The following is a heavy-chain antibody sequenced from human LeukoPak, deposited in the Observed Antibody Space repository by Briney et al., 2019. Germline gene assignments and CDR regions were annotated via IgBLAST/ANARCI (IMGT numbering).Heavy chain of an antibody. CDR2: ISGSGSST. J-gene: IGHJ4*02. D-gene: IGHD6-19*01. CDR1: GFTFSSYA. Sequence: GGSLRLSCAASGFTFSSYAMSWVRQAPGKGLEWVSTISGSGSSTYYADSVKGRFTISRDNSKNTLYLQMNSLRAEDTAIYFCAKEEVRHSSGWGQGTLVTVSS. CDR3: AKEEVRHSSG. V-gene: IGHV3-23*01.